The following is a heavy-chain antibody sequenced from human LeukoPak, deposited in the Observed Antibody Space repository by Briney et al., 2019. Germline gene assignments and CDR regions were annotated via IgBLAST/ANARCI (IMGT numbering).Heavy chain of an antibody. D-gene: IGHD2-2*01. J-gene: IGHJ4*02. V-gene: IGHV5-51*01. CDR2: INPGDSDT. CDR1: GYSFPNYW. Sequence: GESLKISCQGSGYSFPNYWISWVRQMPGKGLEWGGLINPGDSDTTYSPSFQGQVTISADKSIRTAYLQWSSLKASDPAMYYCARTTYANSPYHFDFWGQGTLVTVSS. CDR3: ARTTYANSPYHFDF.